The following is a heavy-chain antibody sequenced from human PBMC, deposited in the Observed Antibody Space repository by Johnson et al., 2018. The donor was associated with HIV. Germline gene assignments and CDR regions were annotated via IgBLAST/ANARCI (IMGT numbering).Heavy chain of an antibody. D-gene: IGHD1-26*01. V-gene: IGHV3-30-3*02. Sequence: QVQLVESGGGLVQPGRSLRLSCTASGFTFGDYAMHWVRQAPGKGLEWVAVISYDGSNKYYADSVKGRFTTSRDNSKNTLYLQMNILRSEDTAVYYCAKDRYIKGASTGFDIWGQGTMVTVSS. CDR2: ISYDGSNK. CDR1: GFTFGDYA. CDR3: AKDRYIKGASTGFDI. J-gene: IGHJ3*02.